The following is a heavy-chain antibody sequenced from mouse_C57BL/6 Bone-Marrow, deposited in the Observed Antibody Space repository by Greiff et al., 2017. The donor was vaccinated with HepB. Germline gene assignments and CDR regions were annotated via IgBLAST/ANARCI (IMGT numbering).Heavy chain of an antibody. CDR1: GFNIKDDY. Sequence: EVKLVESGAELVRPGASVKLSCTASGFNIKDDYMHWVKQRPEQGLEWIGWIDPENGDTEYASKFQGKATITADTSSNTAYLQLSSLTSEDTAVYYCTTRGYGSSFAWFAYWGQGTLVTVSA. CDR2: IDPENGDT. V-gene: IGHV14-4*01. CDR3: TTRGYGSSFAWFAY. J-gene: IGHJ3*01. D-gene: IGHD1-1*01.